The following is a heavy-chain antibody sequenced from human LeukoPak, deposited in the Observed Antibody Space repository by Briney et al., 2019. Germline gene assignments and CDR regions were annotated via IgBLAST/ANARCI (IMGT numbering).Heavy chain of an antibody. D-gene: IGHD5-18*01. Sequence: PGGSLRLSCAASGFTFSNYWMSWVRQAPGKGLEWVSNINGSGGSTYYADSVKGRFTISRDNSKNTLYLQMNNLRAEDTALYYCAKDRMYGGYTYEEAFDIWSQGTVVTVSS. CDR3: AKDRMYGGYTYEEAFDI. CDR1: GFTFSNYW. J-gene: IGHJ3*02. V-gene: IGHV3-23*01. CDR2: INGSGGST.